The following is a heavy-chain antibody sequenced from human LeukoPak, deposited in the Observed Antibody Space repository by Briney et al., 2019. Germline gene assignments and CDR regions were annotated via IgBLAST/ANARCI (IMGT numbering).Heavy chain of an antibody. Sequence: SETLSLTCSASNDPFSNYFWSWVRQPPGKGLEWIGYVYFDGTTNYNPSLMDRVTISVNATKNQFSLRLNSVTALDTAVYYCARLTVGLFFDAWGQGALVTVSA. CDR1: NDPFSNYF. CDR2: VYFDGTT. V-gene: IGHV4-59*08. CDR3: ARLTVGLFFDA. J-gene: IGHJ4*02. D-gene: IGHD2-21*02.